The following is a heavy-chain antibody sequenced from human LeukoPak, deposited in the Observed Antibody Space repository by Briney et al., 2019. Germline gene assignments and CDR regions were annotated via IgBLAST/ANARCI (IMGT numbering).Heavy chain of an antibody. CDR1: GYTFTRYT. CDR2: MNPNSGKA. Sequence: ASVKVSCKTSGYTFTRYTLNWVRQATGQGLEWMGWMNPNSGKAGYAQRFQGRVTMTRNTSITTAYMELSSLRSEDTAMYYCASLIQNVYYGSEGAGYFDLWGRGTLVTVSS. V-gene: IGHV1-8*01. J-gene: IGHJ2*01. CDR3: ASLIQNVYYGSEGAGYFDL. D-gene: IGHD3-10*01.